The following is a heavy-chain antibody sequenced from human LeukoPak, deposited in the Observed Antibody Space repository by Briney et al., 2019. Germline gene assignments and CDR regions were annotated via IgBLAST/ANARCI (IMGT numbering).Heavy chain of an antibody. J-gene: IGHJ4*02. CDR3: AKSHVTTATGMGRYFDY. D-gene: IGHD3-9*01. V-gene: IGHV3-30*02. CDR1: GFTFSSYG. CDR2: IRYDGSNK. Sequence: PGGSLRLSCAASGFTFSSYGMHWVRQAPGKGLEWVAFIRYDGSNKYYADSVKGRFTISRDNSKNTVYLQMHSLRAEDTAVYYCAKSHVTTATGMGRYFDYWGQGTLVTVSS.